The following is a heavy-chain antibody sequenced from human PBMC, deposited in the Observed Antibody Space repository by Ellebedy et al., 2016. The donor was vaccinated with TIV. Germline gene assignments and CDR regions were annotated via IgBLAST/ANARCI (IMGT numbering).Heavy chain of an antibody. Sequence: PGGSLRLSCAASGFTFSSYAMSWVRQAPGKGLEWVSTISNTGSRTYYADSVEGRFTISRDNSKKTLYLQMNSLRAEDTTVYYCAKGRGGGSDSSAPRYYFDYWGLGTLVTVSS. CDR1: GFTFSSYA. J-gene: IGHJ4*02. V-gene: IGHV3-23*01. D-gene: IGHD3-22*01. CDR3: AKGRGGGSDSSAPRYYFDY. CDR2: ISNTGSRT.